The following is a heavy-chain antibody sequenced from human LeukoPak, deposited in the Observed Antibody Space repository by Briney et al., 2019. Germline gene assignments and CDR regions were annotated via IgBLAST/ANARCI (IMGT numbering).Heavy chain of an antibody. CDR3: AKGLLYLSYYYGMDV. CDR2: ISSSSSTI. J-gene: IGHJ6*02. V-gene: IGHV3-48*01. Sequence: GGSLRLSCAASGFTFSSYSMNWVRQAPGKGLEWVSYISSSSSTIYYADSVKGRFTISRDNAKNSLYLQMNSLRAEDTAVYYCAKGLLYLSYYYGMDVWGQGTTVTVSS. D-gene: IGHD2-2*02. CDR1: GFTFSSYS.